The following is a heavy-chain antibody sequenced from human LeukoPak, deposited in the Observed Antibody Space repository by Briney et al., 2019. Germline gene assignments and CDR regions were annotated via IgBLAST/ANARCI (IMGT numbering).Heavy chain of an antibody. CDR2: IYSGGST. Sequence: GGSLRLSCAASRFTVSSNYMSWVRQAPGKELEWFSVIYSGGSTYYADSVKGRFTISRHNSKNTLYLQMNSLRAEDTAVYYCARVAGRYCSGGSCYPFNWFDPWGQGTLVTVSS. CDR1: RFTVSSNY. V-gene: IGHV3-53*04. CDR3: ARVAGRYCSGGSCYPFNWFDP. D-gene: IGHD2-15*01. J-gene: IGHJ5*02.